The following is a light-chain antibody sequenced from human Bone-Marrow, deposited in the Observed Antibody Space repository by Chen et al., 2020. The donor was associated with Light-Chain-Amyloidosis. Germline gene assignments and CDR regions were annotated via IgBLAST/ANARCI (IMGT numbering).Light chain of an antibody. CDR2: EDS. J-gene: IGLJ3*02. CDR1: NIGSTR. V-gene: IGLV3-21*02. CDR3: QVWDRSSDRPV. Sequence: SYVLTQPSSVSVAPGQTATIACGGNNIGSTRVHWYQQTPGQAPLLVVYEDSDRHSWIPKRLSGSNSGNTATLTISRVEAGDEADYYCQVWDRSSDRPVFGGGTKLTVL.